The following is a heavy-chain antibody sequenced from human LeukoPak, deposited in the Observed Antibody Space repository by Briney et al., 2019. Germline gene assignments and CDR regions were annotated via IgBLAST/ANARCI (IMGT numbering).Heavy chain of an antibody. CDR2: ISGSGGST. J-gene: IGHJ4*02. CDR1: GFTFSSYA. V-gene: IGHV3-23*01. CDR3: AKATHYGGTYYFDY. Sequence: GGSLRLSCAASGFTFSSYAMSWVRQAPGKGLEWVSAISGSGGSTYYADSVKGRFTISRDNSKNTPYLQMNSLRAEDTAVYYCAKATHYGGTYYFDYWGQGTLVTVSS. D-gene: IGHD4-23*01.